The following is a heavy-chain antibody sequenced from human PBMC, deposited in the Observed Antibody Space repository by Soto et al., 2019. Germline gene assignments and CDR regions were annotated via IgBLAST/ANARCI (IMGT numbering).Heavy chain of an antibody. D-gene: IGHD6-19*01. V-gene: IGHV3-23*01. Sequence: GGSLRLSCAASGFTFSSYAMSWVHQAPGKGLEWVSAISGSGGSTYYADSVKGRFTISRDNSKNTLYLQMNSLRAEDTAVYYCAKDERAVAGIGLDYWGQGTLVTVSS. J-gene: IGHJ4*02. CDR1: GFTFSSYA. CDR2: ISGSGGST. CDR3: AKDERAVAGIGLDY.